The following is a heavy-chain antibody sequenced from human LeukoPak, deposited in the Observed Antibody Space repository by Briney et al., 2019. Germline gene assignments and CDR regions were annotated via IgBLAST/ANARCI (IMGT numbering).Heavy chain of an antibody. CDR1: GGSISSYY. V-gene: IGHV4-59*08. D-gene: IGHD5-12*01. J-gene: IGHJ4*02. CDR3: ARQNSGYDLGPFAY. Sequence: PSETLSLTCTVSGGSISSYYWSWIRQPPGKGLEWIGYIYYSGSTNYNPSLRSRVTISLDTSKNHFSLKLSSVTAADTAVYYCARQNSGYDLGPFAYWGQGTLVTVSS. CDR2: IYYSGST.